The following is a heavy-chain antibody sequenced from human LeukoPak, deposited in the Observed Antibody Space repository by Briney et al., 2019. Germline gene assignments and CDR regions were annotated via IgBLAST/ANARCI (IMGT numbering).Heavy chain of an antibody. J-gene: IGHJ3*02. D-gene: IGHD3-3*01. CDR2: ISAYNGNT. CDR3: ARDNYDFWSGPNAFDI. Sequence: ASVKVSCKASGYTFTGYYMHWVRQAPGQGLEWMGWISAYNGNTNYAQKLQGRVTMTTDTSTSTAYMELRSLRSDDTAVYYCARDNYDFWSGPNAFDIWGQGTMVTVSS. V-gene: IGHV1-18*04. CDR1: GYTFTGYY.